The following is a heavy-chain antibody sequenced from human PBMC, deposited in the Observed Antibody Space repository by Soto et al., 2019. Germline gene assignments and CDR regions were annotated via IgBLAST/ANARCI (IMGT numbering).Heavy chain of an antibody. D-gene: IGHD2-15*01. Sequence: LSLTCSVSGDSISTVDYFWAWIRRPPGQALEYIGYIYKSATTYYNPSFESRVAISLDTSKSQFSLNVTSVTAADTAVYFCARGRYCLTGRCFPNWFDSWGQGTLVTVSS. CDR1: GDSISTVDYF. V-gene: IGHV4-30-4*08. CDR3: ARGRYCLTGRCFPNWFDS. CDR2: IYKSATT. J-gene: IGHJ5*01.